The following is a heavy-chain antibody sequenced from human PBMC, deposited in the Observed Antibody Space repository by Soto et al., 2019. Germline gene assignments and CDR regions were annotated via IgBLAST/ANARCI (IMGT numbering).Heavy chain of an antibody. V-gene: IGHV3-48*02. D-gene: IGHD3-3*01. J-gene: IGHJ4*02. CDR2: ISSNSRTM. CDR1: GFTFSSYS. Sequence: RSLILSCAASGFTFSSYSMKWVRQAPGKGLEWVSYISSNSRTMFYADSVKGRFTISRDNAKNSLYLQMSSLRDEDTAVYYCARDLWTYWGQGALVTVSS. CDR3: ARDLWTY.